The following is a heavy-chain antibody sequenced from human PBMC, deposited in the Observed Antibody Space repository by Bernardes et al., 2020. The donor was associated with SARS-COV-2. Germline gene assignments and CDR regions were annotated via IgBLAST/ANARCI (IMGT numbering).Heavy chain of an antibody. J-gene: IGHJ4*02. Sequence: GGSLRLSCVASGFTFKNYAMHWVRQAPGKGLEWVTVISFDGNNQFYADSVKGRITISRDDSKNTLHLQLNSLRAEDTAVYYCARDRAYDTGGYYYFDYWGQGTLVTVPS. CDR1: GFTFKNYA. D-gene: IGHD3-22*01. CDR2: ISFDGNNQ. CDR3: ARDRAYDTGGYYYFDY. V-gene: IGHV3-30-3*01.